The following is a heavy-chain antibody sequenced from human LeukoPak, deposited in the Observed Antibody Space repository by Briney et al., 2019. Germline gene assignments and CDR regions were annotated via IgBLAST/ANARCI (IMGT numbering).Heavy chain of an antibody. CDR1: GFTFSSYA. J-gene: IGHJ4*02. Sequence: GGSLRLSCAASGFTFSSYAMHWVRQAPGKGLEYVSAISSNGGSTYYANSVKGRFTISRDNSKNTLYLQMGSLRAEDMAVYYCARVGSGWYIDYWGQGTPVTVSS. CDR2: ISSNGGST. CDR3: ARVGSGWYIDY. V-gene: IGHV3-64*01. D-gene: IGHD6-19*01.